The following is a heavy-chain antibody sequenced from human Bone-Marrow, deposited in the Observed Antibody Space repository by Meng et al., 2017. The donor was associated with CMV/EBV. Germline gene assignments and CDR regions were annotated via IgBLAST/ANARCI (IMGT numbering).Heavy chain of an antibody. J-gene: IGHJ6*02. V-gene: IGHV3-30*02. CDR2: IWYDGNYK. CDR3: ARDSRLGVAYYYYGMDV. D-gene: IGHD2-15*01. Sequence: GESLKISCAASGFTFSSYGMHWVRQAPGKGLEWVAFIWYDGNYKHYADSVKGRFTISRDNSKNTLYLQMNSLRAEDTTVYYCARDSRLGVAYYYYGMDVWGQGTTVTVSS. CDR1: GFTFSSYG.